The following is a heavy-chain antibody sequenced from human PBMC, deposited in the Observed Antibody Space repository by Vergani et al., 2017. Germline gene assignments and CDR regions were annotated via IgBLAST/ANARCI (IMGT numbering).Heavy chain of an antibody. J-gene: IGHJ6*03. CDR1: GYSISSGYY. CDR2: IYHSGST. Sequence: QVQLQESGPGLVKPSETLSLTCAVSGYSISSGYYWGWIRQPPGKGREWIGRIYHSGSTYYNPSLKRRVTISVDTSKNQFSLTLSSVTAADTAVYCSARESSSSWDYYYYYMDVWGKGTTVTVSS. V-gene: IGHV4-38-2*02. CDR3: ARESSSSWDYYYYYMDV. D-gene: IGHD6-6*01.